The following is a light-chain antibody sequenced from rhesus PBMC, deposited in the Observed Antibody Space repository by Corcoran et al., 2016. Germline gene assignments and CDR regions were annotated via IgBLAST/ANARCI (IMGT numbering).Light chain of an antibody. Sequence: DIQMTQSPSSLSASVGDRVTITCRASQGITHDLAWYQQKPGETPKLLIYEASSLQSGIPSRFSGIGSGTDFTLTISSLQSEDFATYYCQHYYSIPYSFGQGTKVEIK. CDR3: QHYYSIPYS. J-gene: IGKJ2*01. V-gene: IGKV1-25*01. CDR2: EAS. CDR1: QGITHD.